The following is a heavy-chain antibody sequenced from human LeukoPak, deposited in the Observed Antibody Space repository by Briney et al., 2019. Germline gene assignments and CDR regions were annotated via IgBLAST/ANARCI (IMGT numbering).Heavy chain of an antibody. D-gene: IGHD3-3*01. CDR2: IYYSGNT. J-gene: IGHJ6*02. CDR3: ARHVSQASHYDFWSGPDYYYYGIDV. CDR1: GGSISSYY. V-gene: IGHV4-59*08. Sequence: SETLSLTCTVSGGSISSYYWSWIRQPPGKGLEWIGYIYYSGNTNYNPSLKSRVTISVDTAKNQFSLKLRSVTATDTAVYYCARHVSQASHYDFWSGPDYYYYGIDVWGQGTPVTVSS.